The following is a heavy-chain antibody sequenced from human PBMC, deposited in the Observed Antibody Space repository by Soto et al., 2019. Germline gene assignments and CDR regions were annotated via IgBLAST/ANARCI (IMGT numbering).Heavy chain of an antibody. D-gene: IGHD3-22*01. Sequence: GGSLRLSCAASGFTFSSYAMSWVRQAPGKGLEWVSAISGSGGSTYYADSVKGRFTISRDNSKKTLYLQMNSLRAEDTAVYYCAKVGNYYDSSGYYLDYWGQGTLVTVSS. V-gene: IGHV3-23*01. CDR2: ISGSGGST. J-gene: IGHJ4*02. CDR3: AKVGNYYDSSGYYLDY. CDR1: GFTFSSYA.